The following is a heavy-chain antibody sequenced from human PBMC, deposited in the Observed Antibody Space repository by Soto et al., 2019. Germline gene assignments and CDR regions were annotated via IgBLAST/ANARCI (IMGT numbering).Heavy chain of an antibody. CDR2: ISSSSSTI. CDR1: GFTFSSYS. V-gene: IGHV3-48*01. CDR3: ASEAAASYSSGWTGAFDY. D-gene: IGHD6-19*01. J-gene: IGHJ4*02. Sequence: GGSLRLSCAASGFTFSSYSMNWVRQAPGKGLEWVSYISSSSSTIYYADSVKGRFTISRDNAKNSLYLQMNSLRAEDTAVYYCASEAAASYSSGWTGAFDYWGQGTLVTVSS.